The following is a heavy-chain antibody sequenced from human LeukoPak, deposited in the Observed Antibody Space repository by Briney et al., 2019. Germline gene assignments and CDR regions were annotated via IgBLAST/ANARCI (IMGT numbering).Heavy chain of an antibody. D-gene: IGHD3-10*02. Sequence: ASVKVSCKASGYTFTSYGISWVRQAPGQGLEWMGWISAYNGNTNYAQKLQGRVTMTTDTSTSTAYMELRSLRSDDTAVYYCARDSETYYYVPFDPWGQGTLVTVSS. CDR1: GYTFTSYG. CDR2: ISAYNGNT. CDR3: ARDSETYYYVPFDP. J-gene: IGHJ5*02. V-gene: IGHV1-18*01.